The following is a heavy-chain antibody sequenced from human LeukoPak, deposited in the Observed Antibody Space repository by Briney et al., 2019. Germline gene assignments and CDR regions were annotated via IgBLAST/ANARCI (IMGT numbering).Heavy chain of an antibody. J-gene: IGHJ3*02. CDR1: GGSISSGDYY. CDR3: ARVRYAPRAFDI. CDR2: IYYSGST. Sequence: PSETLSLTCTVSGGSISSGDYYWSWIRQPPGKGLEWIGYIYYSGSTYYNPSLKSRVTISVDTSKNQFSLKLSSVTAADTAVYYCARVRYAPRAFDIWGQGTKVTVSS. V-gene: IGHV4-30-4*01. D-gene: IGHD2-2*01.